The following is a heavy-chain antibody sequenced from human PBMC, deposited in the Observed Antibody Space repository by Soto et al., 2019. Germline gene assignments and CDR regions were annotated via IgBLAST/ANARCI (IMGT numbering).Heavy chain of an antibody. J-gene: IGHJ4*02. D-gene: IGHD2-2*01. CDR2: IIPIFGTA. CDR1: GGTFSSYA. Sequence: SVKVSCKASGGTFSSYAISWVRQAPGQGLEWMGGIIPIFGTANYAQKFQGRVTITADESTSTAYMELSSLRSEDTAVYYCERGVAVVPDASPKFDYWGQGTLATVSS. V-gene: IGHV1-69*13. CDR3: ERGVAVVPDASPKFDY.